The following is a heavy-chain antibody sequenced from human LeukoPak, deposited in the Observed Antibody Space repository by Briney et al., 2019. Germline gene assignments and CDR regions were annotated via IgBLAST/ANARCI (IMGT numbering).Heavy chain of an antibody. CDR1: GITFSSYS. CDR3: AKAPHYYDSSGFDAFDI. Sequence: GGSLRLSCVASGITFSSYSMNWVRQAPGKGLEWVSYISSFSGTINYADSVKGRFTISRDNSKNTLYLQMNSLRAEDTAVYYCAKAPHYYDSSGFDAFDIWGQGTMVTVSS. V-gene: IGHV3-48*01. D-gene: IGHD3-22*01. CDR2: ISSFSGTI. J-gene: IGHJ3*02.